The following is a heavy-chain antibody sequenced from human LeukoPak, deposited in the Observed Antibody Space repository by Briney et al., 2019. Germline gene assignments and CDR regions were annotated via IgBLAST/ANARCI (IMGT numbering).Heavy chain of an antibody. J-gene: IGHJ4*02. CDR1: GFTFSSFA. Sequence: GRSLRLSCAASGFTFSSFAMTWVRQAPGKGLEGVSTIGGSGGATYYADSVKGRFTISRDGSMSTVYLQMNSLRAEDTAVYHCTKAHRALDSTSHYLYFDLWGLGTLLTVSS. D-gene: IGHD6-13*01. V-gene: IGHV3-23*01. CDR3: TKAHRALDSTSHYLYFDL. CDR2: IGGSGGAT.